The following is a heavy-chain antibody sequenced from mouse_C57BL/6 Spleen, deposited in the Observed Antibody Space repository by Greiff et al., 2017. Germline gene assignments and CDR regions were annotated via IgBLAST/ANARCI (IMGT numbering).Heavy chain of an antibody. V-gene: IGHV1-54*01. D-gene: IGHD2-4*01. CDR1: GYAFTNYL. J-gene: IGHJ2*01. Sequence: VQLQQSGAELVRPGTSVKVSCKASGYAFTNYLIDWVKQRPGQGLEWIGVINPGSGGTNYNEKFKGKATLTADKSSSTAYMQLSSLTSEDSAVYFWAREGDDYDGYYFDYWGQGTTLTVSS. CDR3: AREGDDYDGYYFDY. CDR2: INPGSGGT.